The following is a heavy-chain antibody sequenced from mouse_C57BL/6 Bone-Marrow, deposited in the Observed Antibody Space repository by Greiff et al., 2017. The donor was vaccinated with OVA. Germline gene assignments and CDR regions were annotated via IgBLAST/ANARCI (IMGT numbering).Heavy chain of an antibody. J-gene: IGHJ2*01. V-gene: IGHV5-9*01. CDR3: ARHKLGYYFDY. CDR2: ISGGGGNT. D-gene: IGHD4-1*01. CDR1: GFTFSSYT. Sequence: EVQLVESGGGLVKPGGSLKLSCAASGFTFSSYTMSWVRQTPEKRLEWVATISGGGGNTYYPDSVKGRFTISRDNAKNTLYLQMSSLRSEDTALYYCARHKLGYYFDYWGQGTTLTVSS.